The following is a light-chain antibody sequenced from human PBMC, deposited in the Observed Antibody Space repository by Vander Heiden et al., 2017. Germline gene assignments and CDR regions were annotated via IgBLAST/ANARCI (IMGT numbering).Light chain of an antibody. CDR1: DIGSKR. Sequence: SYVLTQPPSVSVAPGETAGITSGGNDIGSKRVHWYQQKPGQAPVLVVYDDYARPSGIPERLSGSHSGDTATLTISRAEAGDEADYYCQVWDSSSDHFVFGPGTKVTVL. CDR3: QVWDSSSDHFV. CDR2: DDY. V-gene: IGLV3-21*02. J-gene: IGLJ1*01.